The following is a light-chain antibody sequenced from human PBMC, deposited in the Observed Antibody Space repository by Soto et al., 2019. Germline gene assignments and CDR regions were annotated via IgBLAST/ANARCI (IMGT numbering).Light chain of an antibody. CDR3: CSYAGSYTYV. CDR1: SSDVGGYTY. CDR2: DVT. J-gene: IGLJ1*01. V-gene: IGLV2-11*01. Sequence: QSALTQPCSVSGSPGQSVTISCTGTSSDVGGYTYVSWYQQHPGKAPKLIIYDVTERPSGVPARFSGSKSGNTASLTISGLQAEDEADYYCCSYAGSYTYVFGTGTKLTVL.